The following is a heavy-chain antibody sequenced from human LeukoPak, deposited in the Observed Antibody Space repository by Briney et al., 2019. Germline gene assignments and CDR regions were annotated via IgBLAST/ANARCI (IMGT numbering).Heavy chain of an antibody. CDR1: AYTFTAYY. D-gene: IGHD1-14*01. J-gene: IGHJ3*02. CDR3: ARRSRNGLDAFDI. Sequence: ASVKVSCKASAYTFTAYYLHXXXXXPGXXXXXXGXXXXXXGDTEYAXXFXXXXXMXXXXSITTAYMDLGRLTSDDTAVYYCARRSRNGLDAFDIWGQGTMVTVSS. V-gene: IGHV1-2*02. CDR2: XXXXXGDT.